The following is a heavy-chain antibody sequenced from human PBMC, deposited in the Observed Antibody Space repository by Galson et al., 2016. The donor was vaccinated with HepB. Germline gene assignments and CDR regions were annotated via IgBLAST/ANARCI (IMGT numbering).Heavy chain of an antibody. J-gene: IGHJ6*02. CDR3: ARGNRPSSYFYYGMDV. Sequence: SLRLSCAASGFTFSTYSMNWVRQGPGKGLEWISYISSSSNTVEYADSVKGRCTISRDNAKNSLYLQMNSLRGEDTAVYYCARGNRPSSYFYYGMDVWGQGTTVTVSS. CDR2: ISSSSNTV. V-gene: IGHV3-48*01. CDR1: GFTFSTYS. D-gene: IGHD1-14*01.